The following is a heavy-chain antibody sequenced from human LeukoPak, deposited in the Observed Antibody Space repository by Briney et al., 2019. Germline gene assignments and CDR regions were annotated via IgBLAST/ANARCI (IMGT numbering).Heavy chain of an antibody. CDR2: INSDGSST. J-gene: IGHJ4*02. CDR1: GFTFSRDW. V-gene: IGHV3-74*01. Sequence: PGGSLRLSCVASGFTFSRDWMHWVRQAPGKGLAWVSRINSDGSSTSYADSVKGRFTISRDNVKNTLYLQMNSLRVEDTAVYYCARDSPRCSGGYCYFVYWGQGTLVTVSS. D-gene: IGHD2-15*01. CDR3: ARDSPRCSGGYCYFVY.